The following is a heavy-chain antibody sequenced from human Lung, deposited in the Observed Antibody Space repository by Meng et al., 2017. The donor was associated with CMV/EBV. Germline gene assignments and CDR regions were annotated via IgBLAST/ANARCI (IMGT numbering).Heavy chain of an antibody. CDR1: GGSISSGDYY. CDR2: IYYSGST. J-gene: IGHJ2*01. CDR3: ARGYYDSSGYGYWYFDL. Sequence: QVQLQGSGPGLVKPLQTLSPTCTVSGGSISSGDYYWSWIRQPPGKGLEWIGYIYYSGSTYYNPSLKSRVTISVDASKNQFSLKLSSVTAADTAVYYCARGYYDSSGYGYWYFDLWGRGTLVTVSS. D-gene: IGHD3-22*01. V-gene: IGHV4-30-4*01.